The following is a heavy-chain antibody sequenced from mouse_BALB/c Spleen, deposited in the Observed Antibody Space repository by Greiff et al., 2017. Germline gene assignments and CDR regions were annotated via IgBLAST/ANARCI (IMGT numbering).Heavy chain of an antibody. J-gene: IGHJ4*01. CDR3: ARHGITTVVRYYAMDY. Sequence: EVQRVESGGGLVKPGGSLKLSCAASGFAFSSYDMSWVRQTPEKRLEWVAYISSGGGSTYYPDTVKGRFTISRDNAKNTLYLQMSSLKSEDTAMYYCARHGITTVVRYYAMDYWGQGTSVTVSS. CDR2: ISSGGGST. D-gene: IGHD1-1*01. V-gene: IGHV5-12-1*01. CDR1: GFAFSSYD.